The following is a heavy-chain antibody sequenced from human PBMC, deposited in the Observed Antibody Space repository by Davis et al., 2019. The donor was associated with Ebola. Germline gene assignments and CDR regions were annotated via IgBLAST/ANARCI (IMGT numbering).Heavy chain of an antibody. J-gene: IGHJ4*02. V-gene: IGHV3-21*04. CDR2: ISSSSSYI. Sequence: GESLKISCAASRFTFSSYSMNWVRQAPGKGLEWVSSISSSSSYIYYADSVKGRFTISRDNAKNSLYLQMNSLRAEDTAVYYCAKVRDDYWGQGTLVTVSS. CDR1: RFTFSSYS. CDR3: AKVRDDY.